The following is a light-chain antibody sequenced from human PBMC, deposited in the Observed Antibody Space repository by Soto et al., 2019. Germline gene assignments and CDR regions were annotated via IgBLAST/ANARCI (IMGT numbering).Light chain of an antibody. V-gene: IGKV3-20*01. CDR1: PSFSNSY. J-gene: IGKJ1*01. CDR2: GAS. Sequence: EIVFTQSPGTLSLSPGESATLSCRASPSFSNSYLAWYQRKPGQAPKLLIYGASSRATGIPDRFSGAGSGTEFTLTIDSXDPEDFAVYYCHQYGSSPQTFGRGTKVDTK. CDR3: HQYGSSPQT.